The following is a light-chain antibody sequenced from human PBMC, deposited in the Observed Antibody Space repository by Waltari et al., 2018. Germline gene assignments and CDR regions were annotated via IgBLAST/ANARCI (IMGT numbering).Light chain of an antibody. J-gene: IGKJ1*01. V-gene: IGKV3-15*01. CDR3: QHYNSWPRT. CDR1: QSVSSN. Sequence: EILMTQSPATLSVSPGERATLSCGASQSVSSNLAWYQQKPGQAPRLRICGASTRATGIPARFRGSGSGTEFTLTISSLLSEDFAVYYCQHYNSWPRTFGQGTNVEIK. CDR2: GAS.